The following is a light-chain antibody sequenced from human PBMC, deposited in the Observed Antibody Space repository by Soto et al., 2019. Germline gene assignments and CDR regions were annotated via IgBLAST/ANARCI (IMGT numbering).Light chain of an antibody. CDR2: DVS. CDR3: SSSTTGSTPVV. V-gene: IGLV2-14*01. CDR1: SSDVGGYNY. J-gene: IGLJ2*01. Sequence: QSVLTQPASVSGSPGQSITISCTGTSSDVGGYNYVSWYQQHPGKAPKFMIYDVSNRPSGVSDRFSGSKSDNTASLTISGLQAEDEADYYCSSSTTGSTPVVFGGGTKLTVL.